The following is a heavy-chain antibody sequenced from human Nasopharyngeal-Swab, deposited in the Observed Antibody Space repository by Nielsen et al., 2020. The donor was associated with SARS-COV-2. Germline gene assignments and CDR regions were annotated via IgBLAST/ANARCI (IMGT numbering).Heavy chain of an antibody. D-gene: IGHD2-15*01. CDR1: GFIFRSYT. Sequence: GESLKISCAASGFIFRSYTMTWVRQAPGKGLEWVSAITGNGDTTYYADSVRGWFTISRDNSKNTHYLQMNSLRAEDTAVYYCARDNGYCSGDACYLGVWLDPWGQGTLVTVSS. CDR2: ITGNGDTT. J-gene: IGHJ5*02. V-gene: IGHV3-23*01. CDR3: ARDNGYCSGDACYLGVWLDP.